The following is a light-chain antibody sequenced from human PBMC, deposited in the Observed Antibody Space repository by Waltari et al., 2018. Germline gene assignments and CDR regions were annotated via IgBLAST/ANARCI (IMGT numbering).Light chain of an antibody. CDR1: SSNIGSNY. J-gene: IGLJ2*01. CDR3: AARDDSLGGWG. V-gene: IGLV1-47*01. Sequence: QSVLTQPPSASGTPGQSVTISCSGSSSNIGSNYVYWYQQLPGTAPQLLLYRNAQRPSGVPDRFSCCKSGTPACLGNGGLRSVEEADYYCAARDDSLGGWGFGVGTKLTVL. CDR2: RNA.